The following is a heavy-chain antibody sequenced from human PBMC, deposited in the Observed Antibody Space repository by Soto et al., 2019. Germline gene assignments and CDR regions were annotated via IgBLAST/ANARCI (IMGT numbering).Heavy chain of an antibody. Sequence: QVQLVQSGAEVKKPGASVKVSCKASGYTFTSYCISWVRQAPGQGLEWMGWISAYNGNTNYAQKPQGRVTMTTDTSTNTAYLELRSLSSDETAVYYCARVSLGYYDFWNGYYQDYYYGMDVWGHGPTVNVS. CDR1: GYTFTSYC. V-gene: IGHV1-18*01. J-gene: IGHJ6*02. CDR2: ISAYNGNT. D-gene: IGHD3-3*01. CDR3: ARVSLGYYDFWNGYYQDYYYGMDV.